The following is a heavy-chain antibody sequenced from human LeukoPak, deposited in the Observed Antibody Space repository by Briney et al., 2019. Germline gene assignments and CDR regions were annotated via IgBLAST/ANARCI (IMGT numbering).Heavy chain of an antibody. CDR3: ARVLRDSGYYDSSGYYPYYFDY. CDR1: GGSITGYY. D-gene: IGHD3-22*01. J-gene: IGHJ4*02. V-gene: IGHV4-59*01. Sequence: PSETLSLTCTVSGGSITGYYWSWIRQPPGKGLEWIGYIYYSGSTNYNPSLKSRVTISVDTSKNQFSLKLSSVTAADTAVYYCARVLRDSGYYDSSGYYPYYFDYWGQGTLVTVSS. CDR2: IYYSGST.